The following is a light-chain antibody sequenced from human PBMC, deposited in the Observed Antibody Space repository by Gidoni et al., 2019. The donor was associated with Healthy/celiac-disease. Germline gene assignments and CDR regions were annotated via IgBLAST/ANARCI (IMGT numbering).Light chain of an antibody. CDR3: QSYDSSLSGSV. J-gene: IGLJ2*01. Sequence: QSVLTQPPSVSGAPGQRVTISGTGSSYDIGAGYDVHWYQQLPGTAPKLLIYGNSNRPSGVPDRFSGSKSGTSASLAITGLQAEDEAYYYCQSYDSSLSGSVFGGWTKLTVL. CDR2: GNS. CDR1: SYDIGAGYD. V-gene: IGLV1-40*01.